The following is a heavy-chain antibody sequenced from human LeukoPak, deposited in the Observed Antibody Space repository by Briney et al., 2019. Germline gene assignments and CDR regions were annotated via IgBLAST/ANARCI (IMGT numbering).Heavy chain of an antibody. CDR3: ARAAYSNYAFDY. Sequence: GRSLRLSCAASGFTFSSYGMHWVRQAPGKGLEWVAIIWHDGSSKYYADSVKGRFTISRDNAKNSLYLQMNSLRAEDTAVYYCARAAYSNYAFDYWGQGTLVTVSS. J-gene: IGHJ4*02. V-gene: IGHV3-33*01. CDR1: GFTFSSYG. CDR2: IWHDGSSK. D-gene: IGHD4-11*01.